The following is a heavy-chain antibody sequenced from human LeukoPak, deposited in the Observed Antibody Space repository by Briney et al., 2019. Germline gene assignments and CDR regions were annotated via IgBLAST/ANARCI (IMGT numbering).Heavy chain of an antibody. CDR2: ISAYNGKT. V-gene: IGHV1-18*01. D-gene: IGHD6-13*01. J-gene: IGHJ4*02. Sequence: ASVTVSFKASGYTFNNYGINWVRQAPGQGLEWMGWISAYNGKTKFAQSLQGRVTMTTDTSTSTAYMELRSLDSDDTAIYYCARWDRAAASTFDYWGQGTLVTVSS. CDR3: ARWDRAAASTFDY. CDR1: GYTFNNYG.